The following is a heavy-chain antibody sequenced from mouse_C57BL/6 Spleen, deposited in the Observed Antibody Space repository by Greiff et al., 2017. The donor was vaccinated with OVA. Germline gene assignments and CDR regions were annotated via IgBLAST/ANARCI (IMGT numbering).Heavy chain of an antibody. CDR2: IWSDGST. J-gene: IGHJ1*03. CDR3: AKHERHSWWYFDV. CDR1: GFSLTSYG. D-gene: IGHD6-1*01. Sequence: VMLVESGPGLVAPSQSLSITCTVSGFSLTSYGVHWVRQPPGKGLEWMVVIWSDGSTTYNSALKSRLSISKDNSKSKVFLKMNSLQTDDTAIYDCAKHERHSWWYFDVWGKGTTVTVSS. V-gene: IGHV2-6-1*01.